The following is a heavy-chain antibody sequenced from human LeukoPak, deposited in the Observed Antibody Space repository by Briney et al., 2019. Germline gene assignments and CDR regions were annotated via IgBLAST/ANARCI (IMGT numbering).Heavy chain of an antibody. V-gene: IGHV5-51*01. J-gene: IGHJ5*02. CDR1: GYSLTSYW. CDR2: IYPGDSDT. D-gene: IGHD5-12*01. Sequence: GESLKISCKGSGYSLTSYWIGWVRQMPGKGLEWMGIIYPGDSDTRYSPSFQGQVTISADKSISTAYLQWSSLKASDTAMYYCARHGGYDYRRTGLEFDPWGQGTLVTVSS. CDR3: ARHGGYDYRRTGLEFDP.